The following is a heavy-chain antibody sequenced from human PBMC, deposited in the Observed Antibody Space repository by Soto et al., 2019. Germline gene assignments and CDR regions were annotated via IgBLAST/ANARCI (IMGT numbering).Heavy chain of an antibody. CDR1: GGTFTSYA. CDR2: IILIFGTA. Sequence: QVQLVQPAAEVKKPGSSVKVSCKASGGTFTSYALSWVRQAPGQGLEWMGGIILIFGTANYAQNFQGRVTIIEDASTSKTYMELRSLRSEDRAVYYFASRTLERVKVVAAATEDYDAFHIWGQGTIVTDSS. D-gene: IGHD2-15*01. CDR3: ASRTLERVKVVAAATEDYDAFHI. J-gene: IGHJ3*02. V-gene: IGHV1-69*19.